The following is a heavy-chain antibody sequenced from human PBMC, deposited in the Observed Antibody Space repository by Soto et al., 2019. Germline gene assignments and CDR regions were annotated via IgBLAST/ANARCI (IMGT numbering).Heavy chain of an antibody. CDR1: GFSISRHT. CDR3: VRDNAGVQFDI. J-gene: IGHJ4*02. Sequence: EEQLVESGGGLVQPGGSLRLSCAASGFSISRHTMHWVRQAPGRGLEYVSSITGNADNIFYGESVRGRFTISRDNSRNTLSLQMGSMRVDDMAMYYCVRDNAGVQFDIWGQGALVTVSS. D-gene: IGHD1-1*01. CDR2: ITGNADNI. V-gene: IGHV3-64*07.